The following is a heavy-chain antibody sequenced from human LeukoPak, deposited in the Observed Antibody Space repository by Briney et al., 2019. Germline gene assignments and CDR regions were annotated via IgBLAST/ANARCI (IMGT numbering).Heavy chain of an antibody. CDR3: ARDSGYQSDAFDS. V-gene: IGHV1-18*01. D-gene: IGHD2-2*01. J-gene: IGHJ3*01. CDR1: GYSFTKYG. Sequence: GASVKVSCKASGYSFTKYGISWVRQAPGQGLEWMGWISAYTRNTDHAQKFQGRVTMTTDTSATTAYMELRSLRSDDTAVYYCARDSGYQSDAFDSWGQGTMVIVSS. CDR2: ISAYTRNT.